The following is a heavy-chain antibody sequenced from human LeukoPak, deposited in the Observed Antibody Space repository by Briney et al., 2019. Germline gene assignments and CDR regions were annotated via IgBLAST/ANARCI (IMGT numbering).Heavy chain of an antibody. CDR2: ISSSSSTI. CDR3: AKLYCGGDCPIDY. V-gene: IGHV3-48*01. D-gene: IGHD2-21*02. CDR1: GLTFSSYS. Sequence: GGSLRLSCAASGLTFSSYSMNWVRQAPGKGLEWVSYISSSSSTIYYADSVKGRFTISRDNAKNSLYLQMNSLRAEDTAVYYCAKLYCGGDCPIDYWGQGTLVTVSS. J-gene: IGHJ4*02.